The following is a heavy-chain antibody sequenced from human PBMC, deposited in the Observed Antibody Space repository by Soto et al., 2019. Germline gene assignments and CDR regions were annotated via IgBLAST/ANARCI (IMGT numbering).Heavy chain of an antibody. CDR2: TIPMISMS. CDR3: AMSYGSGSQAFAY. CDR1: GDTFNFYT. Sequence: QVQLVQSGAAVKKPGPSVKVSCKSSGDTFNFYTINWLRQAPGLGLEWMGRTIPMISMSHYAQKFQSRVSITADKSTGTACVALTSLPSEDSTTYCSAMSYGSGSQAFAYWGQGALVTVSS. J-gene: IGHJ4*02. V-gene: IGHV1-69*02. D-gene: IGHD3-10*01.